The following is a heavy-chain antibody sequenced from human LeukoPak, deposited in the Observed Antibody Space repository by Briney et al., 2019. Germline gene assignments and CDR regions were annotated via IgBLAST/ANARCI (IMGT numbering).Heavy chain of an antibody. CDR1: GGSISSGDYY. V-gene: IGHV4-30-4*01. CDR2: FFYSGST. CDR3: ASFYHGFDY. D-gene: IGHD2/OR15-2a*01. J-gene: IGHJ4*02. Sequence: PSETLSLTCTVSGGSISSGDYYYSWIRQPPGKGLEWIGYFFYSGSTYYNPSLKSRVTISVDTSKNQFSLKLSSVTAADTAVYYCASFYHGFDYWGQGTLVTVSS.